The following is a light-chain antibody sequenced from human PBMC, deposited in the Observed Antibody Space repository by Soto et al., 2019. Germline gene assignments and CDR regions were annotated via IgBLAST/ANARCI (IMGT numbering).Light chain of an antibody. J-gene: IGLJ1*01. Sequence: LTQPASVSGSPGQSIAISCTGTSSDVGGYNYVSWYQQHPGKAPKLMIYEVSNRPSGVSNRFSGSKSGNTASLTISGLQAEDEADYYCSSYTSSSTYVFGTGTKVTVL. CDR1: SSDVGGYNY. CDR3: SSYTSSSTYV. V-gene: IGLV2-14*01. CDR2: EVS.